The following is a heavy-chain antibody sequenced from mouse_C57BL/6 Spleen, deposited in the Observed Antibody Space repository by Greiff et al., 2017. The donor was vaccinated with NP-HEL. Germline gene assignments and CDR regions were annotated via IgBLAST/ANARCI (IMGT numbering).Heavy chain of an antibody. CDR1: GYAFSSYW. V-gene: IGHV1-80*01. D-gene: IGHD1-1*01. Sequence: QVQLQQSGAELVKPGASVKISCKASGYAFSSYWMNWVKLRPGKGLEWIGQIYPGDGDTNYNGKFKGKATLTADKSSSTAYMQLSSLTSEDSAVYFCARSGSEALYWYFDVWGTGTTVTVSS. J-gene: IGHJ1*03. CDR2: IYPGDGDT. CDR3: ARSGSEALYWYFDV.